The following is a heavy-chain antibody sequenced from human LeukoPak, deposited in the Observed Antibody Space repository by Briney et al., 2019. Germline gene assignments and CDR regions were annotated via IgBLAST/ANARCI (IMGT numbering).Heavy chain of an antibody. CDR1: GFTFSNYG. CDR3: ARDYCSTTTCLDY. J-gene: IGHJ4*02. CDR2: IWYKGSQK. V-gene: IGHV3-33*01. D-gene: IGHD2-2*01. Sequence: GRSLRLSCAASGFTFSNYGMQWVRQAPGKGLEWLAVIWYKGSQKYYADSVKGRFTISREDSKNTLYLQMNSLRVEDTAMYYCARDYCSTTTCLDYWGQGTLVTVSS.